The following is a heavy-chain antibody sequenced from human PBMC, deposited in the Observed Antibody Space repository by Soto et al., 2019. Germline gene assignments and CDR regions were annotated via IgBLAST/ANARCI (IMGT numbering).Heavy chain of an antibody. D-gene: IGHD4-4*01. CDR1: GGSISSGDYY. V-gene: IGHV4-30-4*01. Sequence: SETLSLTCTVSGGSISSGDYYWSWIRQPPGKGLEWIGYIYYSGSTYYNPSLKSRVTISVDTSKNQFSLKLSSVTAADTAVYYCARDTVTTGLIDYWGQGTLVTVSS. CDR2: IYYSGST. CDR3: ARDTVTTGLIDY. J-gene: IGHJ4*02.